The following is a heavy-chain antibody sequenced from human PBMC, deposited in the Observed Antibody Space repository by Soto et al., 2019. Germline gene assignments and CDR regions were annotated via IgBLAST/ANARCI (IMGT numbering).Heavy chain of an antibody. CDR2: IDASGNT. CDR3: ARYSNNWFQTEGMDV. Sequence: SDTLSLTCTVSVESLSTYYWRWIRRPAGKGLEWIGRIDASGNTNYNPSLKSRVTMSADTSKKQFSLKLTSVTAADTAVYYCARYSNNWFQTEGMDVWGQGTKVTVSS. CDR1: VESLSTYY. D-gene: IGHD1-20*01. J-gene: IGHJ6*02. V-gene: IGHV4-4*07.